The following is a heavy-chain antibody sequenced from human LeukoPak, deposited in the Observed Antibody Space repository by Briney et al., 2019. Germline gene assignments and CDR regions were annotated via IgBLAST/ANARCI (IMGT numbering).Heavy chain of an antibody. J-gene: IGHJ6*03. CDR2: INHSGST. D-gene: IGHD4-17*01. Sequence: KPSETLSLTCAVYGGSFSGYYWSWIRQPPGKGLEWIGEINHSGSTNYNPSLKSRVTISVDTSKNQFSLKLSSVTAADTAVYYCSFRYGDPQYYYYYYMDVWGKGTTVTASS. V-gene: IGHV4-34*01. CDR3: SFRYGDPQYYYYYYMDV. CDR1: GGSFSGYY.